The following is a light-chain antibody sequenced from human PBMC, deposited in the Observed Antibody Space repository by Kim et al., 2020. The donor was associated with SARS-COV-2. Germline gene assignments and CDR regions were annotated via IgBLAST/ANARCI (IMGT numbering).Light chain of an antibody. CDR2: DAS. CDR3: QQYSSSSSLT. J-gene: IGKJ4*01. V-gene: IGKV1-5*01. CDR1: QSISKF. Sequence: DSQMTQSPSTLSASVGDRVTITCRARQSISKFLAWYQQKPGKAPKLLIFDASTLYDGVPSRFSGSGSGAEFTLTINSLQPDDFATYYCQQYSSSSSLTFGGGTKVDIK.